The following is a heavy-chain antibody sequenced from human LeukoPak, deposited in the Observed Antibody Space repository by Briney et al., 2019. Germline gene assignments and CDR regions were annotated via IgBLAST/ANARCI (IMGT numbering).Heavy chain of an antibody. CDR2: INPNSGDR. CDR1: GYTFTGYY. J-gene: IGHJ4*02. V-gene: IGHV1-2*02. Sequence: ASVKVSCKDSGYTFTGYYMYRVRRAPGQGLEWMGWINPNSGDRNYAQKFQGRVTMTRDTSISTAYMELSGLRSDDTAVYYCARDLTVQAAASIVYYFDYWGQGTLVTVSS. D-gene: IGHD6-13*01. CDR3: ARDLTVQAAASIVYYFDY.